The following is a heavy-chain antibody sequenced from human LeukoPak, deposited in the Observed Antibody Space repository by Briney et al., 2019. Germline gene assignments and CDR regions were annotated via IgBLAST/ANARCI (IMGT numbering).Heavy chain of an antibody. CDR1: GGSISSSSYY. Sequence: SETLSLTCTVSGGSISSSSYYWGWIRQPPGKGLEWIGSIYYSGGTYYNPSLKSRVTISVDTSKNQFSLKLSSVTAADTAVYYCARHNRASYYYDSSGYDYFDYWGQGTLVTVSS. J-gene: IGHJ4*02. D-gene: IGHD3-22*01. CDR2: IYYSGGT. CDR3: ARHNRASYYYDSSGYDYFDY. V-gene: IGHV4-39*01.